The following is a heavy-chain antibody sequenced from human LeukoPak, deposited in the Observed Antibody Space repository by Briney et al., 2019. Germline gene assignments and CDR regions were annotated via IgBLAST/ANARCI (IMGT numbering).Heavy chain of an antibody. CDR1: GYTFTSYG. Sequence: ASVKVSCKASGYTFTSYGISWVRQAPGQGLEWMGWMSVDKGNTNYGQKFQGRVTMTADTFTSTAYMELRSLRSDDTAVYYCAREARRYDFWSGYSLTYMDVWGKGTTVTVSS. D-gene: IGHD3-3*01. CDR3: AREARRYDFWSGYSLTYMDV. V-gene: IGHV1-18*01. J-gene: IGHJ6*03. CDR2: MSVDKGNT.